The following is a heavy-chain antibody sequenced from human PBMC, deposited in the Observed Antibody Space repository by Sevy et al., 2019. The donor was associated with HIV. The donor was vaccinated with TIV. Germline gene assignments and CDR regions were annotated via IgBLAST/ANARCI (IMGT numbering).Heavy chain of an antibody. CDR3: TFSSDYYKYGWDV. J-gene: IGHJ6*02. Sequence: GGSLRLSCAASGFTFSDAAMHWVRQASGKGLEWLGRMRSKANTFATAYAAPAKGRFTISRDDSKNTAYLHMSSLRTEDTAIYYCTFSSDYYKYGWDVWGPGTTVTVSS. CDR1: GFTFSDAA. D-gene: IGHD6-6*01. CDR2: MRSKANTFAT. V-gene: IGHV3-73*01.